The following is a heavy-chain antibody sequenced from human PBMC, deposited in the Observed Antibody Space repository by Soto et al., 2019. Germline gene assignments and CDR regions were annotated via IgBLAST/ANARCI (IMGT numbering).Heavy chain of an antibody. V-gene: IGHV3-11*01. CDR3: SRLRGVGYHNF. Sequence: QVQLVESGGGLVKPGGSLRLSCAASGFTLSDYYMTWIRQAPGKGLEWVSDISISGTTIHYADSVRGRFTISRDNAKNPLSLQTNPLSAEDTAVCFWSRLRGVGYHNFWGQGTMVTAAS. CDR1: GFTLSDYY. D-gene: IGHD3-22*01. CDR2: ISISGTTI. J-gene: IGHJ4*02.